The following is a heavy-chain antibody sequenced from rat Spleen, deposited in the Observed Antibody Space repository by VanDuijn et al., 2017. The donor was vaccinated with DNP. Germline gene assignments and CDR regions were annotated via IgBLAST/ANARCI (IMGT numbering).Heavy chain of an antibody. V-gene: IGHV5S11*01. CDR2: ITAGGGNT. CDR1: GITFSSYW. J-gene: IGHJ2*01. D-gene: IGHD5-1*01. Sequence: EVQLVESGGGLVQPGRSMTVSCVASGITFSSYWMYWIRQAPGKGLEWVASITAGGGNTYYRDSVKGRFTLSRDNAKSTLYLQMDSLRSDETATYYCGRDLGGDYWGQGVMVTVSS. CDR3: GRDLGGDY.